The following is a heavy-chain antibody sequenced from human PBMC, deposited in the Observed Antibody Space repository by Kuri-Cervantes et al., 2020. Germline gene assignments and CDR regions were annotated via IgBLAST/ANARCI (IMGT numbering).Heavy chain of an antibody. J-gene: IGHJ4*02. CDR2: IGTAGDT. Sequence: GESLKISCAASGFTFSSYDMHWVRQATGKGLEWVSAIGTAGDTYYPGSVKGRFTISRDNAKNSLYLQMNSLRAEDTAVYYCARAPDSSGWYGFDYWGQGTLVTVSS. V-gene: IGHV3-13*01. CDR1: GFTFSSYD. D-gene: IGHD6-19*01. CDR3: ARAPDSSGWYGFDY.